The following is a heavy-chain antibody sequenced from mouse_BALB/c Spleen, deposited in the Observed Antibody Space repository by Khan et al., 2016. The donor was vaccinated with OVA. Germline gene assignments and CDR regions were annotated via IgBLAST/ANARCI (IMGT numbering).Heavy chain of an antibody. CDR3: ARENYYRYYFDY. V-gene: IGHV3-2*02. J-gene: IGHJ2*01. CDR1: GYSITSGYA. D-gene: IGHD1-1*01. CDR2: ISYSGGT. Sequence: VQLKQSGPGLVKPSQSLSLTCTVTGYSITSGYAWNWIRQFPGNKLEWMGYISYSGGTSYNPSLKSRISITRDTSKNQFFLQLNSVTTEDTATYYCARENYYRYYFDYWGQGTTLTVSS.